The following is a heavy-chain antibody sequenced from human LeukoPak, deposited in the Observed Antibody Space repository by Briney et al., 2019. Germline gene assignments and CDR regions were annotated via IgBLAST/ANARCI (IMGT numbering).Heavy chain of an antibody. CDR1: GYTFTGYY. CDR3: ARIMVRGYCSSTSCRGDWFDR. D-gene: IGHD2-2*01. V-gene: IGHV1-2*02. Sequence: ASVKVSCKASGYTFTGYYMHWVRQAPGQGLEWMGWINPNSGGTNYAQKFQGRVTMTRDTSISTAYMELSRLRSDDTAVYYCARIMVRGYCSSTSCRGDWFDRWGQGTLVTVSS. J-gene: IGHJ5*02. CDR2: INPNSGGT.